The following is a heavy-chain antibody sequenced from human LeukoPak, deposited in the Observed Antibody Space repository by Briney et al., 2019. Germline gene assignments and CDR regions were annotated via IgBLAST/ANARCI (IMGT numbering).Heavy chain of an antibody. V-gene: IGHV3-7*04. J-gene: IGHJ4*02. Sequence: PAGGSLRLSCAASGFTFSNYWMSWVRQAPGKGLEWVANIKQDGSEKDCVDSVKGRFTISRDNAKSSLYLQMNSLRAEDTAVYYCARGYGTYGYWGQGTLVTVSS. CDR1: GFTFSNYW. D-gene: IGHD1-7*01. CDR3: ARGYGTYGY. CDR2: IKQDGSEK.